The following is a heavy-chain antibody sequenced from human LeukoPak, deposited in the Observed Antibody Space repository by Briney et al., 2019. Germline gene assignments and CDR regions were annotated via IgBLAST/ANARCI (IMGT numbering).Heavy chain of an antibody. CDR1: GGTFSSYA. CDR3: ARVSGYCSGGSCYRGPYYFDY. CDR2: IIPIFGTA. V-gene: IGHV1-69*13. J-gene: IGHJ4*02. D-gene: IGHD2-15*01. Sequence: SVKVSCKASGGTFSSYAISWVRLAPGQGLEWMGGIIPIFGTANYAQKFQGRVTITADESTSTAYMELSSLRSEDTAVYYCARVSGYCSGGSCYRGPYYFDYWGQGTLVTVSS.